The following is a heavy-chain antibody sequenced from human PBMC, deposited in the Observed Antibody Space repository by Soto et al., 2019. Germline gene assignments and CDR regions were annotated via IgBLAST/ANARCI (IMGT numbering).Heavy chain of an antibody. CDR1: GYTFTGYY. D-gene: IGHD4-17*01. J-gene: IGHJ6*02. Sequence: GASVKVSCKASGYTFTGYYMHWMRQAPGQGLEWMGWINPNSGGTNYAQKFQGRVTMTRDTSISTAYMELSRLRSDDTAVYNCARDLYGDYYYYYGMDVWGQGTTVTVSS. CDR2: INPNSGGT. V-gene: IGHV1-2*02. CDR3: ARDLYGDYYYYYGMDV.